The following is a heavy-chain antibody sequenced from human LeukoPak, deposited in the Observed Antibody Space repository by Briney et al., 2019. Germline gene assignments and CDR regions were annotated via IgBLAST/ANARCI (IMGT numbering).Heavy chain of an antibody. V-gene: IGHV4-31*03. CDR1: VGTISSGGYY. D-gene: IGHD3-10*01. Sequence: SETLSLTCTVSVGTISSGGYYWSWIRQHPGKGLEWIGYIYYSGSAYYNPSLKSRVTISVDTSKNQFSLKLSSVTAADTAVYYCARDRITIGAFDIWGQGTMVTVSS. CDR2: IYYSGSA. CDR3: ARDRITIGAFDI. J-gene: IGHJ3*02.